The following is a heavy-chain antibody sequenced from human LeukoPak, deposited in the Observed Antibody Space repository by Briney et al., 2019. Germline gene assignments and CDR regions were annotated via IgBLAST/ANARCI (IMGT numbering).Heavy chain of an antibody. V-gene: IGHV1-69*04. J-gene: IGHJ4*02. CDR3: ARESKVPSTYDS. CDR1: GGTFSSYA. D-gene: IGHD6-6*01. Sequence: ASVKVSCKASGGTFSSYAIGWVRQAPGQGLEWMGRIIPILGIANYAQKFQGRVTITADNSTSTAYMELSSLRSEDTAVYYCARESKVPSTYDSWGQGTLVTVSS. CDR2: IIPILGIA.